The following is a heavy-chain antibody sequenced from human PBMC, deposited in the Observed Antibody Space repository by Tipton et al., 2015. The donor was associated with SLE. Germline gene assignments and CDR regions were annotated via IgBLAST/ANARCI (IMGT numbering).Heavy chain of an antibody. D-gene: IGHD6-25*01. CDR2: IYYSGNT. CDR1: GASISSYY. J-gene: IGHJ4*02. Sequence: TLSLTCTVSGASISSYYWSWIRQPPGKGLEWIGYIYYSGNTNYNPSLKNRVTISVDTSKTQFSLKLSSVTAADTAVYYCARGEAAAADPYYFDYWGQGTLVTVSS. CDR3: ARGEAAAADPYYFDY. V-gene: IGHV4-59*01.